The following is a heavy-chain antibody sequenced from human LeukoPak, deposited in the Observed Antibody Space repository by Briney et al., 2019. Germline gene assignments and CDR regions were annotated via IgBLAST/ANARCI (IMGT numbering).Heavy chain of an antibody. Sequence: GGSLRLSCAASGFTVSSNYMSWVRQAPGKGLEWVSVIYSGGSTYYADSVKGRFTISRDNSKNTLYLQMNSLRAEDTAVYYCARLGYCSGGSCLGNDYWGQGTLVTVSS. J-gene: IGHJ4*02. CDR3: ARLGYCSGGSCLGNDY. V-gene: IGHV3-66*04. CDR2: IYSGGST. CDR1: GFTVSSNY. D-gene: IGHD2-15*01.